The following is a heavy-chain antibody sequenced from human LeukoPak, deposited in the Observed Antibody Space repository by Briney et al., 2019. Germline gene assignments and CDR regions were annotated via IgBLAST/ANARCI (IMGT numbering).Heavy chain of an antibody. CDR1: GDSISSGNYY. D-gene: IGHD2/OR15-2a*01. J-gene: IGHJ4*02. CDR2: IYYTGST. Sequence: SQTLSLTCTVSGDSISSGNYYWTWIRQPPGKGLEWIVYIYYTGSTFYNPSLKSRVIISVDTSKNEFSLKLSSVTAADTAVYYCARDNRRFQGVGGDFDYWGQGTLVTVSS. V-gene: IGHV4-30-4*08. CDR3: ARDNRRFQGVGGDFDY.